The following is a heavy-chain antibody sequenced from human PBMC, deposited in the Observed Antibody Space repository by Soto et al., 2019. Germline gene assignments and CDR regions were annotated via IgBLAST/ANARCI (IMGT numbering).Heavy chain of an antibody. CDR3: ARGEYYDFWSGYPKRDGLDV. Sequence: QVQLVQSGAEVRKPGASVKVSCKASGYIFTGYYVHWVRQAPGQGLEWMGWINPNSGDANYAQKFQGRVTLTRDTSISTTYMDLSRLRSDDTAVYYCARGEYYDFWSGYPKRDGLDVWGQGTAVTVSS. V-gene: IGHV1-2*02. CDR2: INPNSGDA. J-gene: IGHJ6*02. D-gene: IGHD3-3*01. CDR1: GYIFTGYY.